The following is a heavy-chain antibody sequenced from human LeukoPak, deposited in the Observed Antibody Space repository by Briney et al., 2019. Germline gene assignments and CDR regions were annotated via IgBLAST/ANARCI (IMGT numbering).Heavy chain of an antibody. V-gene: IGHV4-4*07. Sequence: SETLSLTCTVSGGSISSYFWSWIRQPAGKGLEWIGRIYTSGSTNYNPSLKSRVTMSVDTSKNQFSLKLNSVTAADTAVYYCARHATVTKMDYWGQGTLVTVSS. CDR3: ARHATVTKMDY. CDR2: IYTSGST. D-gene: IGHD4-17*01. J-gene: IGHJ4*02. CDR1: GGSISSYF.